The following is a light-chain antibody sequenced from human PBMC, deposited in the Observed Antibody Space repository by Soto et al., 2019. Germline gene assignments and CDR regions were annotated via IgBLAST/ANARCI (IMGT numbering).Light chain of an antibody. V-gene: IGKV3-20*01. CDR3: QQYDSSQYT. CDR1: QSVNNNY. Sequence: EIGLTQSPGTLSLSPGERATLSCRSSQSVNNNYLAWYQQKPGKAPRLLIDGAASRSTGIPDRFSGSCSATDFTLAISTLQPESFAVYYGQQYDSSQYTFAEGTKLEIK. J-gene: IGKJ2*01. CDR2: GAA.